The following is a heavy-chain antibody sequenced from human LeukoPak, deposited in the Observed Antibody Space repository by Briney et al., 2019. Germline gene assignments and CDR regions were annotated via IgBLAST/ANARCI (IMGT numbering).Heavy chain of an antibody. CDR2: IYYSGST. Sequence: SETLSLTCTVSGGSISSYYWSWIRQPPGKGLEWIGYIYYSGSTNYNPSLKSRVTISVDTSKNQFSLKLSSVTAADTAVYYCAKDRAIFRFDPWGQGTLVTVSS. CDR3: AKDRAIFRFDP. V-gene: IGHV4-59*01. D-gene: IGHD3-9*01. J-gene: IGHJ5*02. CDR1: GGSISSYY.